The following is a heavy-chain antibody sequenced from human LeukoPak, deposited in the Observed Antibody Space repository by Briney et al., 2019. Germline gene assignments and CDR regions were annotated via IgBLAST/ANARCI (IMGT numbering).Heavy chain of an antibody. J-gene: IGHJ5*02. D-gene: IGHD2-15*01. Sequence: PGGSLRLSCAASGFTFSSYARSWVRQAPGKGLEWVSAISGSGGSTYYADSVKGRFTISRDNSKNTLYLQMNSLRAEDTAVYYCAKDVYPYCSGGSCYSGDWFDPWGQGTLVTVSS. CDR2: ISGSGGST. CDR3: AKDVYPYCSGGSCYSGDWFDP. V-gene: IGHV3-23*01. CDR1: GFTFSSYA.